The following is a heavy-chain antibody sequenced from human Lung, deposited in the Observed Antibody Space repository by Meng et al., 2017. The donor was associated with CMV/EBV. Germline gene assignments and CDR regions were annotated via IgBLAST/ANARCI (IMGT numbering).Heavy chain of an antibody. CDR2: INPSGGST. D-gene: IGHD2-2*01. Sequence: ASVXVSXKASEYTFTSYYMYWVRQAPGQGLEWMGIINPSGGSTSYAQKFQGRVTMTRDTSTSTVYMELSSLRSEDTAVYYCARGGTRRNRFDPWGQGTLVTVSS. J-gene: IGHJ5*02. V-gene: IGHV1-46*01. CDR1: EYTFTSYY. CDR3: ARGGTRRNRFDP.